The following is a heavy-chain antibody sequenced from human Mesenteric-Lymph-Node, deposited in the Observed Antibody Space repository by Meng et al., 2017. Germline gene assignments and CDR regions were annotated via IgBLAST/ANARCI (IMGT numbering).Heavy chain of an antibody. CDR1: GFTFTSYW. J-gene: IGHJ4*02. Sequence: GGSLRLSCAASGFTFTSYWMNWVRQAPGKGLEWVANVKQDGSATYYVDSVKGRFTISRDNAKNSLYLQMNSLRAEDTAVYYCARIGCSGGSCYAYFDYWGQGTLVTVSS. D-gene: IGHD2-15*01. CDR2: VKQDGSAT. V-gene: IGHV3-7*01. CDR3: ARIGCSGGSCYAYFDY.